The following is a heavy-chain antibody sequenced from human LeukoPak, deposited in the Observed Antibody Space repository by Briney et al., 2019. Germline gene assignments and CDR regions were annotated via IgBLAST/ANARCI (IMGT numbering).Heavy chain of an antibody. CDR1: GFTISTYW. CDR2: IQQDGSEK. D-gene: IGHD6-13*01. J-gene: IGHJ6*02. V-gene: IGHV3-7*01. Sequence: GGSLRLSCAASGFTISTYWMSWVRQAPGRGLEWVANIQQDGSEKYYVDFVKGRFTISRDNAKNSLYLQMNSLRAEDTAVYYCARDILQQLVRSYYYYGMDVWGQGTTVTVYS. CDR3: ARDILQQLVRSYYYYGMDV.